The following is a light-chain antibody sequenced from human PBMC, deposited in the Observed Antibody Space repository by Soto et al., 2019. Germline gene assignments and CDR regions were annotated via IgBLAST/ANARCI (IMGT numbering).Light chain of an antibody. CDR3: QQSNDWPWT. CDR1: QSVGRD. J-gene: IGKJ1*01. V-gene: IGKV3-15*01. CDR2: DSS. Sequence: EIVMTQSPATLSLSPGERATLSCRASQSVGRDLAWYQQKLGQAPRLLIYDSSTRATAIPARFSGSGSGTEFTLTISSLQSEDFAVSYCQQSNDWPWTFGQGTKVEIK.